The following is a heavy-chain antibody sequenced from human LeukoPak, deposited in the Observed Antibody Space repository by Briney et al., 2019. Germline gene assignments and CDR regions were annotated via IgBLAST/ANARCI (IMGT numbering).Heavy chain of an antibody. CDR3: AKDSRDYYDSSGYTFDY. Sequence: AGGSLRLSCAASGFTFDDYAMHWVRQAPGKGLEWVSGISWNSGCIGYADSVKGRFTISRDNAKNSLYLQMNSLRAEDTALYYCAKDSRDYYDSSGYTFDYWGQGTLVTVSS. D-gene: IGHD3-22*01. J-gene: IGHJ4*02. CDR1: GFTFDDYA. CDR2: ISWNSGCI. V-gene: IGHV3-9*01.